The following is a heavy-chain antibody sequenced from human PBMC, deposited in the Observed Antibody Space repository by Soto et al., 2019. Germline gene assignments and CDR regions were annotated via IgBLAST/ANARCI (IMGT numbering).Heavy chain of an antibody. CDR2: IWYDGSNK. CDR3: AREGAVAGIYGMDV. CDR1: GFTFRSYG. J-gene: IGHJ6*02. V-gene: IGHV3-33*01. Sequence: QVQLVESGGGVVQPGRSLRLSCAASGFTFRSYGMHWVRQAPGKGLEWVAVIWYDGSNKYYADSVKGRFTISRDNSKNTLYLQMNSLRAEDTAVYYCAREGAVAGIYGMDVWGQGTTVTVSS. D-gene: IGHD6-19*01.